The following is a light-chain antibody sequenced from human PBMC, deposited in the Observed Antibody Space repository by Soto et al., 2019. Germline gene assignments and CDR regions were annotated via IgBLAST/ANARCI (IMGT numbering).Light chain of an antibody. V-gene: IGKV4-1*01. CDR2: CAS. CDR1: QSVLYSSNNKKY. CDR3: QQYSRTPLT. Sequence: DIVMTQSPDSLAVSLVERANINCTSSQSVLYSSNNKKYFAWYQQKPGQPPKLIIYCASTRESGVPDRFSGSWSGTDFTLTISSLQAEDAAVYYCQQYSRTPLTFGQGTKVELK. J-gene: IGKJ1*01.